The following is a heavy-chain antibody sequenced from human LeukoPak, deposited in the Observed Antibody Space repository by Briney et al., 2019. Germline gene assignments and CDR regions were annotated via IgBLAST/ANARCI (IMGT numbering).Heavy chain of an antibody. J-gene: IGHJ4*02. D-gene: IGHD3-10*01. V-gene: IGHV4-61*02. Sequence: PSETLSLTCTVSGGSISSGSYYWSWIRQPAGKGLEWIGRMYTSGSTNYNPSLKSRVTIDTSKNQFSLKLSSVTAADTAVYYCARGRRDYYGSGSRLDYWGQGTLVTVSS. CDR3: ARGRRDYYGSGSRLDY. CDR1: GGSISSGSYY. CDR2: MYTSGST.